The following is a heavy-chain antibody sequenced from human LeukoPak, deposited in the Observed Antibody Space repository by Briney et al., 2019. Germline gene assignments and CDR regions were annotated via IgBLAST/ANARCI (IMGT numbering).Heavy chain of an antibody. J-gene: IGHJ4*02. Sequence: SVKVSCKASGGTFTSYDISWVRQAPGQGLEWMGRIIPIFGTANYAQKFQGRVTITTDESMSTAYMELSSLRSEDTAVYYCARGHGDHEVYFDYWGQGTLVTVSS. D-gene: IGHD4-17*01. V-gene: IGHV1-69*05. CDR1: GGTFTSYD. CDR2: IIPIFGTA. CDR3: ARGHGDHEVYFDY.